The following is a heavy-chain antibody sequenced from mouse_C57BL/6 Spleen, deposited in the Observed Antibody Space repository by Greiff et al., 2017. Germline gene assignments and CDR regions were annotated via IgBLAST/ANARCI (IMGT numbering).Heavy chain of an antibody. D-gene: IGHD2-4*01. CDR1: GYSITSGYY. J-gene: IGHJ2*01. CDR3: ARDYYDYYFDY. Sequence: EVQLVESGPGLVKPSQSLSLTCSVTGYSITSGYYWNWIRQFPGNKLEWMGYISYDGSNNYNPSLKNRISITRDTSKNQFFLKLNSVTTEDTATYYCARDYYDYYFDYWGQGTTLTVSS. V-gene: IGHV3-6*01. CDR2: ISYDGSN.